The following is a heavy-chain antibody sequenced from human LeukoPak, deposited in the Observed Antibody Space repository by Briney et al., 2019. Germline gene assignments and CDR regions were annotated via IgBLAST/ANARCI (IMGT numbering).Heavy chain of an antibody. D-gene: IGHD3-22*01. V-gene: IGHV4-38-2*02. Sequence: SETLSLTCTVSGHSIINSYYWGWIRQPPGKGLEWIGSIYHSGSTYYNPSLKSRVTISVDTSKDQFSLKLNSVTAADTAVYYCARAVDSSAFSSFQHWGQGTLVTVSS. CDR1: GHSIINSYY. CDR3: ARAVDSSAFSSFQH. CDR2: IYHSGST. J-gene: IGHJ1*01.